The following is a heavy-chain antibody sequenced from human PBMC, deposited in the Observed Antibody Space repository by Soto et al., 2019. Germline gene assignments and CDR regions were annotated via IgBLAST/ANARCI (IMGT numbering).Heavy chain of an antibody. CDR2: IIPILGIA. J-gene: IGHJ6*03. CDR3: ARRNYGSGSYSYYYYYMDV. CDR1: GGTFSSYT. V-gene: IGHV1-69*02. D-gene: IGHD3-10*01. Sequence: QVQLVQSGAEVKKPGSSVKVSCKASGGTFSSYTISWVRQAPGQGLEWMGWIIPILGIANYAQKFQGRVTITADKSTSTAYMELSSLRSEDTAVYYCARRNYGSGSYSYYYYYMDVWGKGTTVTVSS.